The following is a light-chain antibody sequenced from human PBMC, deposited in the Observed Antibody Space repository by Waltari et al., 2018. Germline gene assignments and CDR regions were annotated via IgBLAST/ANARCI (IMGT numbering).Light chain of an antibody. CDR3: SSYTTSGTLV. CDR1: SSDIGAYDS. J-gene: IGLJ2*01. Sequence: QSALTQPVSVSGSLGQSITISCTGSSSDIGAYDSVSWYQQHPGRAPTLMIFHVTERPSGISNRFSGSKSGNTASLTISGLQTEEEADYYCSSYTTSGTLVFGGGTKLTIL. CDR2: HVT. V-gene: IGLV2-14*03.